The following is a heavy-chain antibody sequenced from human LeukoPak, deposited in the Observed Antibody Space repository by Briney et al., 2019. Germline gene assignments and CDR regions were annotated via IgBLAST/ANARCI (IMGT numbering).Heavy chain of an antibody. J-gene: IGHJ6*03. D-gene: IGHD3-9*01. CDR2: ISGSGGST. CDR3: AKAGILTGPYYYYMDV. Sequence: GGSLRLSCAASGFTFSSFGMSWVRQAPGKGLEWVSAISGSGGSTYYADSVKGRFTISRDNSKNTLYLQMNSLRAEDTAVYYCAKAGILTGPYYYYMDVWGKGTTVTVSS. CDR1: GFTFSSFG. V-gene: IGHV3-23*01.